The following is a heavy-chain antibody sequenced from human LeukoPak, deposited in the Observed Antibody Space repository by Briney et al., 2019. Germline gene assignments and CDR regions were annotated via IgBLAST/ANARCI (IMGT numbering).Heavy chain of an antibody. Sequence: SVKVSCKASGYTFTSYYMHWVRQAPGQGLEWMGGIIPIFGTANYAQKFQGRVTITADESTSTAYMELSSLRSEDTAVYYCARGMTTVTTRPFDPWGQGTLVTVSS. D-gene: IGHD4-17*01. J-gene: IGHJ5*02. CDR2: IIPIFGTA. CDR3: ARGMTTVTTRPFDP. V-gene: IGHV1-69*13. CDR1: GYTFTSYY.